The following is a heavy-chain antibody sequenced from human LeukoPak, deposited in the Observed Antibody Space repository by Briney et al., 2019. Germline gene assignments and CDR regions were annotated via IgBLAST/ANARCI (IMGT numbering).Heavy chain of an antibody. J-gene: IGHJ4*02. D-gene: IGHD1-26*01. CDR2: IHSGGTT. Sequence: QAGGSLRLSCAASGFTFSSYAMHWVRQAPGKGLEWVSVIHSGGTTYYADSVKGRFTISRDNSKNTLYLQMNSLRAEDTAVYFCARVDSGNYYSDYWGQGTLVTVSS. CDR1: GFTFSSYA. CDR3: ARVDSGNYYSDY. V-gene: IGHV3-53*01.